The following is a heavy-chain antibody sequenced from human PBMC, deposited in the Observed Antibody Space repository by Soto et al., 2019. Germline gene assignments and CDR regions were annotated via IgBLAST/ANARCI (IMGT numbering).Heavy chain of an antibody. CDR3: ARVDYDSSGYPAAEYFQH. D-gene: IGHD3-22*01. CDR1: GFTVSSSY. V-gene: IGHV3-66*01. CDR2: IYSGGNT. J-gene: IGHJ1*01. Sequence: EVQLVESGGGLVQPGGSLRLSCAASGFTVSSSYMSWVRQAPGKGLEWVSLIYSGGNTYYADSVKGRFTISRDTSKNTLYLQMNRLRAEDTALYYCARVDYDSSGYPAAEYFQHWGQGTLLTVSS.